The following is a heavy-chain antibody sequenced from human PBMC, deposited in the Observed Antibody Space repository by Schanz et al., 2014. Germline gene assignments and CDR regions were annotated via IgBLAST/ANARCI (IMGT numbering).Heavy chain of an antibody. CDR1: GYTFTSYG. D-gene: IGHD5-18*01. CDR3: TRGGYSYALSAFDI. CDR2: ISPYNGNT. V-gene: IGHV1-18*01. Sequence: QVQLVQSGTQVKKPGASVKVSCKASGYTFTSYGISWVRQAPGQGLEWMGWISPYNGNTNYAQKLQGRVTMTADTSTSTAYKELRSLRSDDTALYYCTRGGYSYALSAFDIWGQGTMVTVSS. J-gene: IGHJ3*02.